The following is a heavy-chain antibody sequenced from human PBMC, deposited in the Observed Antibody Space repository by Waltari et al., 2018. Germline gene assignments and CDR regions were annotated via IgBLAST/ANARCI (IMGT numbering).Heavy chain of an antibody. D-gene: IGHD3-3*01. CDR1: GFSLSTSGVG. Sequence: QITLKESGPTLVKPTQTLTLTCTFSGFSLSTSGVGVGWIRQPPGKALEWLALIYWNDDKRYSPSRRSSLTITKDTSKNPVVLTMTNMDPVDTATYYCAHSPSYYDFWSGYQTGYYYYMDVWGKGTTVTVSS. J-gene: IGHJ6*03. CDR3: AHSPSYYDFWSGYQTGYYYYMDV. V-gene: IGHV2-5*01. CDR2: IYWNDDK.